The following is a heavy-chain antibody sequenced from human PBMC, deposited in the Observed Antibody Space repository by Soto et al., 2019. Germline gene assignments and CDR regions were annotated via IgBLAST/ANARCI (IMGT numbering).Heavy chain of an antibody. CDR2: ISGSGAST. V-gene: IGHV3-23*01. CDR3: AKNSKGYSGSYFDY. Sequence: EVQLLESGGGVGQPGGSLRLSCAATGFSFSGYAMSWVRQAAGKGLEWVSTISGSGASTFYADSVKGRFTISRDNSKNTCYLQINSLRAEDTAVHYCAKNSKGYSGSYFDYWGQGTLVTVSS. D-gene: IGHD1-26*01. CDR1: GFSFSGYA. J-gene: IGHJ4*02.